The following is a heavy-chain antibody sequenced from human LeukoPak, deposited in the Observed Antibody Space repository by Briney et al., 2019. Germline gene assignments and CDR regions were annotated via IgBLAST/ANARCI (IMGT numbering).Heavy chain of an antibody. CDR3: ARCIRITMTGGWFDP. D-gene: IGHD3-22*01. V-gene: IGHV4-31*03. J-gene: IGHJ5*02. Sequence: PSQTLSLTCTVSGGSISSGGYYWSWIRQHPGKGLEWIGYIYYSGSTYYNPSLKSRVTISVDTSKNQFSLKLSSVTAADTAVYYCARCIRITMTGGWFDPWGQGTLVTVSS. CDR1: GGSISSGGYY. CDR2: IYYSGST.